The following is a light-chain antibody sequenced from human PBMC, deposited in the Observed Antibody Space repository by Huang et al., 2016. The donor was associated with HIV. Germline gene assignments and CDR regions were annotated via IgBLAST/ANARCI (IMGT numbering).Light chain of an antibody. J-gene: IGKJ4*01. Sequence: EIVLTQSPATLSLSPGDRATLSCRAGQSVGVYLAWYQQKPGQAPRLLIFEASNRATGIPDRFSGSGSGTDSTLTIDSLQPDDFAIYYCQQRTKWPPVLTFGGGTRVEIK. CDR1: QSVGVY. V-gene: IGKV3-11*01. CDR2: EAS. CDR3: QQRTKWPPVLT.